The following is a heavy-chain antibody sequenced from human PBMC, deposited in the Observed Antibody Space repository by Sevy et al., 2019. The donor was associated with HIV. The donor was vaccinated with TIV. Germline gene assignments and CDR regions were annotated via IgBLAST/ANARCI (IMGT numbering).Heavy chain of an antibody. CDR1: GFTFSSYG. V-gene: IGHV3-30*02. D-gene: IGHD1-26*01. Sequence: GGSLRLSCAASGFTFSSYGMHWVRQAPGKGLEWVAFIRYDGSNKYYADSVKGRFTISRDNSKNTLYLQMNSLRAEDMAVYYCAKAVGATPYYYYGMDVWGQGTTVTVSS. CDR2: IRYDGSNK. CDR3: AKAVGATPYYYYGMDV. J-gene: IGHJ6*02.